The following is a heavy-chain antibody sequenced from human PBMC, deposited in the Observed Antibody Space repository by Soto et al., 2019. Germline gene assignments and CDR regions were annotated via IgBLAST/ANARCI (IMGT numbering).Heavy chain of an antibody. CDR3: AGGCGSDRRGVNY. J-gene: IGHJ4*02. CDR2: IIPIFGTA. CDR1: GGTFSSYA. V-gene: IGHV1-69*01. D-gene: IGHD3-16*02. Sequence: QVQLVQSGAEVKKPGSSVKVSCKASGGTFSSYAISWVRQAPGQGIECMGGIIPIFGTANYAQKFQGRVNIAADEATRTAYMELSSMRSDDTAVYYCAGGCGSDRRGVNYWCQGTLVTVSA.